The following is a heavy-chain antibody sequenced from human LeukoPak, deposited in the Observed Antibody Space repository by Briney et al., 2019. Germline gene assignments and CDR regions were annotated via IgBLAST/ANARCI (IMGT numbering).Heavy chain of an antibody. Sequence: GGSLRLSCAASGFTFSSYWMSWVRQAPVKGLEWVGRIKSKTDGGTTDYAEPVKGRFTISRDDSKNTLYLQMNSLKTEDTAVYYCATDSVSVAMSGWGQGTLVTVSS. V-gene: IGHV3-15*01. CDR2: IKSKTDGGTT. CDR1: GFTFSSYW. J-gene: IGHJ4*02. D-gene: IGHD2-2*01. CDR3: ATDSVSVAMSG.